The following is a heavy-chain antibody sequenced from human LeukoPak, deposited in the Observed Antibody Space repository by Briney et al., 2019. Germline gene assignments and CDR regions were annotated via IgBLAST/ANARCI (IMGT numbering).Heavy chain of an antibody. V-gene: IGHV1-69*04. Sequence: PVKVSCKASGGTFSTYAISWVRQAPGQGLEWMGRIIPILGIANYAQKFQGRVTITADKSTSTAYMELSSLRSEDTAVYYCAKDYSGYDEGDAFDIWGQGTMVTVSS. J-gene: IGHJ3*02. D-gene: IGHD5-12*01. CDR3: AKDYSGYDEGDAFDI. CDR1: GGTFSTYA. CDR2: IIPILGIA.